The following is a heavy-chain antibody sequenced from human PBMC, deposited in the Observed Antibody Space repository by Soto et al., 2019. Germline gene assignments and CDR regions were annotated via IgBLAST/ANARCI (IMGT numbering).Heavy chain of an antibody. V-gene: IGHV1-18*01. CDR1: GYTFTDFG. Sequence: QGQLVQSGAEVKKPGASVKVSCKASGYTFTDFGISWVRQAPGQGLEWMGGISAYNSNTNYAQKVQGRVTMTTDTSTSTAYMELRNLTSGDTAVYYCARDSGNLGNWAYFFDYWGQGTLVTVSS. CDR2: ISAYNSNT. CDR3: ARDSGNLGNWAYFFDY. D-gene: IGHD7-27*01. J-gene: IGHJ4*02.